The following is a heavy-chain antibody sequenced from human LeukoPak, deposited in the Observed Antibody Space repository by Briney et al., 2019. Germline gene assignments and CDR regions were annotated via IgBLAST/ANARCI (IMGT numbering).Heavy chain of an antibody. CDR1: GFSLSTNGVG. V-gene: IGHV2-5*02. Sequence: SGPTLAKPTQTLTLTCTFSGFSLSTNGVGVGWIRQPPGKALEWLALIYWDDDKRYSPSLRSRLTITKDTSKNHVVLTMTNMDPVDTATYYCAHVRWHSGHSDYWGQGTLVTVSS. CDR2: IYWDDDK. D-gene: IGHD6-19*01. J-gene: IGHJ4*02. CDR3: AHVRWHSGHSDY.